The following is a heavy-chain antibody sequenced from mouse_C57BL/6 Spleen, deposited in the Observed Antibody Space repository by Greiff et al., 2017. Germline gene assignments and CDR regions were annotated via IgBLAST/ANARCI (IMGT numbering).Heavy chain of an antibody. J-gene: IGHJ1*03. CDR3: TRLKLGYFDV. CDR2: IDPETGGT. Sequence: VQLQQSGAELVRPGASVTLSCKASGYTFTDYEMHWVKQTPVHGLEWIGAIDPETGGTAYNQKFKGKAILTADKSSSPAYMELRSLTSEDSAVYYCTRLKLGYFDVWGTGTTVTVSS. V-gene: IGHV1-15*01. CDR1: GYTFTDYE.